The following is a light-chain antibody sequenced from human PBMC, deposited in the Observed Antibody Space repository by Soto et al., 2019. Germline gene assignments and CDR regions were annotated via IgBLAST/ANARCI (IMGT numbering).Light chain of an antibody. J-gene: IGKJ5*01. Sequence: GDRVTITCRASQSISTWLAWYQQKPGKAPKLLIYDASSLRTGVPSRFSGSGSGSEFNFTITGLQPDDFATYFCQQYYTYATFGHGTRLEIK. CDR2: DAS. CDR1: QSISTW. CDR3: QQYYTYAT. V-gene: IGKV1-5*01.